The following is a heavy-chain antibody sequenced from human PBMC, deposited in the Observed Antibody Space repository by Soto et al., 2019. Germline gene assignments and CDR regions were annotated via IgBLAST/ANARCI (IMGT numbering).Heavy chain of an antibody. Sequence: QITLNESGPTLVKPTQTLMLTCTFSGFSLSTRGVGVGWIRQPPGKALEWLALLYWDDDERYSPSLMSRLTITKDTSKNQVFLTMTNVDPVDPATYYCAPRPRGFTYFFDYWGQGTLVTVSS. V-gene: IGHV2-5*02. CDR3: APRPRGFTYFFDY. CDR1: GFSLSTRGVG. J-gene: IGHJ4*02. CDR2: LYWDDDE.